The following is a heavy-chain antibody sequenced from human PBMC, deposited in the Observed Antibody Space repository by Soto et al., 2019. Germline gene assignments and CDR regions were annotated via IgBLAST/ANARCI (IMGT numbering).Heavy chain of an antibody. V-gene: IGHV3-48*01. D-gene: IGHD6-25*01. CDR2: ISSSSSTI. CDR3: ASSGTVYFYYMDV. Sequence: EVQLVESGGGLVQPGGSLRLSCAASGFTFSSYSMNWVRQAPGKGLEWVSYISSSSSTIYYADSVKGRFTISRDTADNSLYLQMNSLRAEDTAVYYCASSGTVYFYYMDVWGKGTTVTVCS. CDR1: GFTFSSYS. J-gene: IGHJ6*03.